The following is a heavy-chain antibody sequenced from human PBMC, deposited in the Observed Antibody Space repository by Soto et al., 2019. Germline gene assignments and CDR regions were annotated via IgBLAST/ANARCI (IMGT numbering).Heavy chain of an antibody. D-gene: IGHD2-21*02. V-gene: IGHV4-31*03. CDR3: ARMTFDDYFDY. Sequence: SETLSLTCIVSGGSISSNDFYWSWIRQHPGKGLEWIGYIYYSGNTYYNPSLKSRVTILVDTSKNQFSLKVSSVTAADTAVYYCARMTFDDYFDYWGQGTLVTVS. CDR1: GGSISSNDFY. J-gene: IGHJ4*02. CDR2: IYYSGNT.